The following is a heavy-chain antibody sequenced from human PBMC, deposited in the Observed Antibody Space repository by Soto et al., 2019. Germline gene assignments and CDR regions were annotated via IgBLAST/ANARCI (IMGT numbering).Heavy chain of an antibody. CDR2: INEDGSKK. CDR3: AREMHLGSGWGDIDI. CDR1: GFTVSAKW. J-gene: IGHJ4*02. Sequence: LXLSCAVSGFTVSAKWMSWVRQAPGKGLEWLANINEDGSKKFYVDSVKGRFTISKDNAKNSLSLQLGSLRADDTAVYYCAREMHLGSGWGDIDIWGRGTMVTVSS. D-gene: IGHD6-19*01. V-gene: IGHV3-7*03.